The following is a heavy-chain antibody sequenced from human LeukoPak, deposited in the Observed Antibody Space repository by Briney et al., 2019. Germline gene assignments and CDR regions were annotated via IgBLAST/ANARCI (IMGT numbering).Heavy chain of an antibody. J-gene: IGHJ4*02. CDR1: GFNISDFW. Sequence: GGSLRLSCAASGFNISDFWMTWVRQAPGKGLEWVSAISGSGGSTYYADSVKGRFTISRDNSRNTLYLQMNSLRAEDTAVYYCAKEVVVVITTPTEAGFDYWGQGTLVTVSS. CDR3: AKEVVVVITTPTEAGFDY. D-gene: IGHD3-22*01. V-gene: IGHV3-23*01. CDR2: ISGSGGST.